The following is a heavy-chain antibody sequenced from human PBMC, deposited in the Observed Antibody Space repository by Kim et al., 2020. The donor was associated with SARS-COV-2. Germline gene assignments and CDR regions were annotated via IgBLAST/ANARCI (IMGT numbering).Heavy chain of an antibody. Sequence: GGSLRLSCAASGFTFSSYSMNWVRQAPGKGLEWVSYISSSSSTIYYADSVKGRFTISRDNAKNSLYLQMNSLRDEDTAVYYCARSRITMIVVVSYFDYWGRGPRHPVSS. CDR3: ARSRITMIVVVSYFDY. D-gene: IGHD3-22*01. V-gene: IGHV3-48*02. CDR2: ISSSSSTI. J-gene: IGHJ4*02. CDR1: GFTFSSYS.